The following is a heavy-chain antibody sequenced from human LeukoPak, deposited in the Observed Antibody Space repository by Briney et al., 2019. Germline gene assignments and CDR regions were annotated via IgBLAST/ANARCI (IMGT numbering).Heavy chain of an antibody. CDR2: VYHNADT. CDR1: GDSISSSKW. J-gene: IGHJ4*02. CDR3: ATYYGSGYRFDY. D-gene: IGHD3-10*01. Sequence: PSQTLSLTCAVSGDSISSSKWWSWVRQPPGKGLEWIGEVYHNADTNYSPSLKSRVTMSVDKSENQFSLKLTSVTAADTAVYYRATYYGSGYRFDYWGQGALVTVSS. V-gene: IGHV4-4*02.